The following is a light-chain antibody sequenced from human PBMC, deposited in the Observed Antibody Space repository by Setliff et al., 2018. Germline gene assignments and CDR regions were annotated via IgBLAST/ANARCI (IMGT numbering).Light chain of an antibody. CDR1: SSDIGAYDY. V-gene: IGLV2-14*03. CDR2: DVS. Sequence: QSALTQPASVSGSPGQSITIYCIGSSSDIGAYDYVSWYQQHPGKAPKLMIYDVSNRPSGVSNRFSGSKSGNTASLTISGLQAEDEADYYCSSYTSSSTYVFGTGTKVTVL. CDR3: SSYTSSSTYV. J-gene: IGLJ1*01.